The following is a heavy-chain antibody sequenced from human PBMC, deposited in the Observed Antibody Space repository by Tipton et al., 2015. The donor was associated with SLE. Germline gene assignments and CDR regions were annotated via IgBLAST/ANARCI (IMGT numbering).Heavy chain of an antibody. CDR3: ARRPQWQLVRGRYYFDY. CDR2: INNSGST. J-gene: IGHJ4*02. V-gene: IGHV4-39*07. D-gene: IGHD6-13*01. Sequence: TLSLTCTVSGGSISSSSYYWGWIRQPPGKGLEWIGEINNSGSTNYNPSLKSRVSILVDTSENQFSLKLSSVTAADTAVYYCARRPQWQLVRGRYYFDYWGQGTLVTVSS. CDR1: GGSISSSSYY.